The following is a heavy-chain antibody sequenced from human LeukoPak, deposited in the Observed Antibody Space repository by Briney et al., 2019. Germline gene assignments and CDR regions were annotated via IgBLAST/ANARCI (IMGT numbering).Heavy chain of an antibody. CDR3: ARSAGGSSWYGLY. CDR1: GVSTSDYY. Sequence: SETLSLTCTVSGVSTSDYYWNLIRQPPGKGLEWIGYIYYSGSTNYNPSLKSRVTISVDTSKDQFSLRLSSVTAADTAVYYCARSAGGSSWYGLYWGQGTLVTVSS. J-gene: IGHJ4*02. V-gene: IGHV4-59*08. D-gene: IGHD6-13*01. CDR2: IYYSGST.